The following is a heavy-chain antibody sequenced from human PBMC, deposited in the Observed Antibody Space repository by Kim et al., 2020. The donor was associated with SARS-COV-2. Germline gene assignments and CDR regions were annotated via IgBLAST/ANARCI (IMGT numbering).Heavy chain of an antibody. Sequence: GGSLRLSCAASGFTFSRYAMSWVRQIPGKGLEWVSAISGSGGTTYSPDSVKGRVTISRDNSKNTLYLQMENLRAEDTAIYYCAKSPGSPIVLAPTARGYYFASWGQGILVTVSS. CDR2: ISGSGGTT. V-gene: IGHV3-23*01. D-gene: IGHD2-8*02. J-gene: IGHJ4*02. CDR1: GFTFSRYA. CDR3: AKSPGSPIVLAPTARGYYFAS.